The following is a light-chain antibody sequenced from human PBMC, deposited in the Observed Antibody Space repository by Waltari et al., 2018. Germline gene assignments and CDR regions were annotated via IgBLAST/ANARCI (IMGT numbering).Light chain of an antibody. Sequence: EIVLTQSPGTLSLSPGARATLSCRASQSVSSNYLAWYQQRPGQAPRLLIHGSSSRATGIPDRFSGSGSGTDFTLTISRLEPEDFAVYYCQQYGRSWNTFGQGTKLEIK. CDR2: GSS. J-gene: IGKJ2*01. CDR3: QQYGRSWNT. V-gene: IGKV3-20*01. CDR1: QSVSSNY.